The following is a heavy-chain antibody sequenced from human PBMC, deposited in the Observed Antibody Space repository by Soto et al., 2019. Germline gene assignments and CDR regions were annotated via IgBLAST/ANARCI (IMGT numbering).Heavy chain of an antibody. J-gene: IGHJ4*02. D-gene: IGHD6-13*01. Sequence: SVQVSCKASGGTFSSYAISWVRQAPGQGLEWMGGIIPIFGTANYAQKFQGRVTITADESTSTAYMELSSLRSEDTAVYYCARATGIAAAATDYWGQGTLVTVSS. CDR2: IIPIFGTA. CDR3: ARATGIAAAATDY. CDR1: GGTFSSYA. V-gene: IGHV1-69*13.